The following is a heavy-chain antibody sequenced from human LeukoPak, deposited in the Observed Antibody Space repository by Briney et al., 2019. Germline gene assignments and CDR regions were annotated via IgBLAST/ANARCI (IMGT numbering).Heavy chain of an antibody. V-gene: IGHV1-69*13. Sequence: ASVKVSCKASGGTFSSYAISWVRQAPGQGLEWMGGIIPIFGTANYAQKFQGRVTITADESTSTAYMELSSLRSEDTAVYYCARTPVTCSSTSCYTGDYYYCYGMDVWGQGTTVTVSS. D-gene: IGHD2-2*02. J-gene: IGHJ6*02. CDR3: ARTPVTCSSTSCYTGDYYYCYGMDV. CDR2: IIPIFGTA. CDR1: GGTFSSYA.